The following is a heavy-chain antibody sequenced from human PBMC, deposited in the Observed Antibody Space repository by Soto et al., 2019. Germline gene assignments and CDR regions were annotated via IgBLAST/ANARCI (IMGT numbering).Heavy chain of an antibody. CDR2: ITPRLDLI. CDR3: ARPVSTSAKLGT. CDR1: GDTFSTYT. V-gene: IGHV1-69*02. D-gene: IGHD4-17*01. J-gene: IGHJ4*02. Sequence: QDQLVQSGGEVKKPGSSVKVSCKASGDTFSTYTIEWLRQAPGQGPESWGRITPRLDLISYAQRFRDRVNITANKPPSTVDMALGSLSSDGTELYYCARPVSTSAKLGTGGQGTKVAVS.